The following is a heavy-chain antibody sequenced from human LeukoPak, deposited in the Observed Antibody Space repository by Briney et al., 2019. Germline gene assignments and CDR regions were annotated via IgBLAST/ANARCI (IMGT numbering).Heavy chain of an antibody. CDR1: GYTFTGYY. J-gene: IGHJ1*01. V-gene: IGHV1-2*02. CDR2: INPNSGGT. Sequence: ASVKVSCKASGYTFTGYYMHWVRQAPGQGLEWMGWINPNSGGTNYAQKFQGRVTMTRDTSISTAYMELSRLRSDDTAVYYCARDFYSDSSGYYSSQYFQHWGQGTLVTVSS. D-gene: IGHD3-22*01. CDR3: ARDFYSDSSGYYSSQYFQH.